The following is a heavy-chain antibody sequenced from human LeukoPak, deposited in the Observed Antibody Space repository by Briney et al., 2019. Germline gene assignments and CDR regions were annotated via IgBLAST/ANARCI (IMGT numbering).Heavy chain of an antibody. Sequence: SETLSLTCTVSGGSISDPTYYWGWIRQPPGKGLEWIGSIFYSGSTYHNPSLKSRVTISVDTSKNQFSLRLSSVTAADTAVYYCARLPTVTFFDYWGQGTLVTVSS. CDR3: ARLPTVTFFDY. CDR1: GGSISDPTYY. CDR2: IFYSGST. J-gene: IGHJ4*02. D-gene: IGHD4-17*01. V-gene: IGHV4-39*01.